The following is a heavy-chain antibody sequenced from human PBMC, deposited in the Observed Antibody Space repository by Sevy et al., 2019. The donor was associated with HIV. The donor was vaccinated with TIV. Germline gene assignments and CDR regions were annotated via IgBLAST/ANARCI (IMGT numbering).Heavy chain of an antibody. V-gene: IGHV3-30*04. J-gene: IGHJ4*02. D-gene: IGHD3-22*01. CDR1: GFTFSSYA. CDR3: ASAGGSGYSFDY. CDR2: ISYDGSNK. Sequence: GGSLRLSCAASGFTFSSYAMHWVRQAPGKGLEWVAVISYDGSNKYYADSVKGRFTISRDNSKNTLYLQMNSLRAEDTAVYYCASAGGSGYSFDYWGPGTLVTVSS.